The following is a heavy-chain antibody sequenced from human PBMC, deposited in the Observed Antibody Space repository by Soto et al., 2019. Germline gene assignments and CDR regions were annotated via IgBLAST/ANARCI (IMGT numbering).Heavy chain of an antibody. CDR2: IIPALGIA. CDR1: GGTFTSFT. V-gene: IGHV1-69*02. Sequence: QVQLVQSGAEVKKPGASVKVSCKASGGTFTSFTLNWVRQAPGQGPEWMGRIIPALGIADYAPKFQGKVTMTADTSTSTAHMEMSSLRSDDTAVYYCAAVVGTSAFVGYLEYWGQGTLVTVSS. D-gene: IGHD6-19*01. J-gene: IGHJ4*02. CDR3: AAVVGTSAFVGYLEY.